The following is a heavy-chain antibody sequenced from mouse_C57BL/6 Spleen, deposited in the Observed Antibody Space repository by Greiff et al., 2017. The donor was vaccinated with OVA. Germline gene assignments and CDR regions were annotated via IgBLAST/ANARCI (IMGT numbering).Heavy chain of an antibody. Sequence: EVKVVESGGGLVKPGGSLKLSCAASGFTFSDYGMHWVRQAPEKGLEWVAYISSGSSTIYYADTVKGRFTISRDNAKNTLFLQMTSLRSEDTAMYYCAGGDYDGFDYWGQGTTLTVSS. CDR3: AGGDYDGFDY. CDR1: GFTFSDYG. J-gene: IGHJ2*01. CDR2: ISSGSSTI. D-gene: IGHD2-4*01. V-gene: IGHV5-17*01.